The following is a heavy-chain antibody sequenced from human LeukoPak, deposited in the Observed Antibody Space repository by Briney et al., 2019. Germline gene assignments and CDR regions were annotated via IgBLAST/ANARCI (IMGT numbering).Heavy chain of an antibody. CDR3: ARQVAIVEPTDPNWFDS. CDR2: IFYGGST. V-gene: IGHV4-39*07. CDR1: GDSIGSSSYY. D-gene: IGHD1-26*01. J-gene: IGHJ5*01. Sequence: SETLSLTCNVSGDSIGSSSYYWGWIRQTPEKGLEWIGSIFYGGSTYYTPSLKSRVTMSLDTSKNQFSLRLTSVTAADTAVYYCARQVAIVEPTDPNWFDSWGQGTLVTVSS.